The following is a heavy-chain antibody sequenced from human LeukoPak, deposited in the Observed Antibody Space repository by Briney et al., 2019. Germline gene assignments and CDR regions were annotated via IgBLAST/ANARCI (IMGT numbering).Heavy chain of an antibody. CDR1: GASITSYY. CDR3: ARWGESGDSVVHAFDI. J-gene: IGHJ3*02. D-gene: IGHD2-21*02. Sequence: SETLSLTCSVSGASITSYYWNWMRQSPGKGLEWIGYGHHSGTTNYNPSLASRDTISVHTSKNQFSLKLISVTAAHTAVYYCARWGESGDSVVHAFDIWGRGTMVTVSS. CDR2: GHHSGTT. V-gene: IGHV4-59*01.